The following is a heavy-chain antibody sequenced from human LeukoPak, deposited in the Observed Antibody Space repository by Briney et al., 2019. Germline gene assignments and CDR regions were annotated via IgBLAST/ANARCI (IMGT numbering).Heavy chain of an antibody. V-gene: IGHV4-39*07. CDR1: GGSISSSTYY. Sequence: SETLSLTCSVSGGSISSSTYYWGWIRQPPGKGLEWIGSISYSGGTYYNPSLKSRVTISVDMSNNQFSLKLSSVTAADTAVYYCARPNYYGSGSYFYRVSGASYYFDYWGQGTLVTVSS. CDR2: ISYSGGT. J-gene: IGHJ4*02. CDR3: ARPNYYGSGSYFYRVSGASYYFDY. D-gene: IGHD3-10*01.